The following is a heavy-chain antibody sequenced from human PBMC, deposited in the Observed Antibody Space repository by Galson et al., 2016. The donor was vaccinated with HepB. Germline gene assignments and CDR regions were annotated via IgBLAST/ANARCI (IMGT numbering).Heavy chain of an antibody. D-gene: IGHD1-7*01. CDR1: GVTFRHLW. V-gene: IGHV3-15*01. CDR3: TTAPLELHPYSYYFGMDV. Sequence: SLRLSCASSGVTFRHLWMSWVRQAPGKGLEWIGRITTKTDGGATDIAAPVKGRFTISRDDSKTTLYLQMNSLKTDDTAVYYCTTAPLELHPYSYYFGMDVWGQGTTVTVSS. CDR2: ITTKTDGGAT. J-gene: IGHJ6*02.